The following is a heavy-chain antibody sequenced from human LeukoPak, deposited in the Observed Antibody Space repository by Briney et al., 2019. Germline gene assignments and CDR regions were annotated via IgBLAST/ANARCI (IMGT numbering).Heavy chain of an antibody. V-gene: IGHV3-48*03. CDR1: GFTFSGYG. Sequence: PGGSLRLSCAASGFTFSGYGMNWVRQAPGKGLDWVSYISNNGRTIYYADSVKGRFTISRDNAKNSLYLQMNSLRAEDTAVYYCARDPYGSGAFYIWGQGTMIAVSS. CDR3: ARDPYGSGAFYI. CDR2: ISNNGRTI. J-gene: IGHJ3*02. D-gene: IGHD3-10*01.